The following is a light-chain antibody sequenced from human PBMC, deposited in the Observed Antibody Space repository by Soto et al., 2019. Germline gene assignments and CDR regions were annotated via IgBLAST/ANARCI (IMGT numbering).Light chain of an antibody. CDR1: QGIGTW. CDR2: DAS. V-gene: IGKV1D-16*01. Sequence: DIQMTQSPSSVSAFVGDRVTITCRASQGIGTWLAWYQRKPGKAPNLLIYDASSLHSGVPSKFSGSGSGTDFTLTISSLQPEDFATYYCQQYSTYPFTFGPGTKVDIK. CDR3: QQYSTYPFT. J-gene: IGKJ3*01.